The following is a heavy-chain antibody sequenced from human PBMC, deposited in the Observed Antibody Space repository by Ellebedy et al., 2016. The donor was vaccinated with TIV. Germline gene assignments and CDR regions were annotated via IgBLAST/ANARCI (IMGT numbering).Heavy chain of an antibody. J-gene: IGHJ1*01. V-gene: IGHV3-48*04. D-gene: IGHD5-18*01. CDR1: RLTFSRYE. Sequence: GESLKISCAVSRLTFSRYEMSWVRQAPGKGLEWISYISSSSSNIYYADSVKGRFTISRDNAKNSLFLQMNGLRAEDTAVYYCAISTAMMHFQHWGQGTLVTVSS. CDR3: AISTAMMHFQH. CDR2: ISSSSSNI.